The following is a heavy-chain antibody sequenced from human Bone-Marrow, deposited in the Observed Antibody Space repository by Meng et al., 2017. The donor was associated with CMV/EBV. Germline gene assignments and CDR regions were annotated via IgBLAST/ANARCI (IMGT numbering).Heavy chain of an antibody. J-gene: IGHJ3*02. D-gene: IGHD2-21*01. CDR1: GYYFASYS. V-gene: IGHV1-18*01. CDR3: ARHKTFESVIDLIPDAFAI. Sequence: ASVKVSCKASGYYFASYSISWVRQAPGQGLEWMGRNSAYNGDTNYGQKFQGRVTMTTDTSTNTAYMELRSLRSDDTAVYYCARHKTFESVIDLIPDAFAIWGQGTTVTFAS. CDR2: NSAYNGDT.